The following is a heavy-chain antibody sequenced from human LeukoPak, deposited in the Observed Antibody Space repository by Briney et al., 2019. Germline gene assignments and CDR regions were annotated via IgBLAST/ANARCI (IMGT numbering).Heavy chain of an antibody. J-gene: IGHJ4*02. D-gene: IGHD1-26*01. Sequence: SETLSLTCAVYGGSFSGYYWSWIRQPPGKGLEWIGEINHSGSTYYNPSLKSRVTISVDTSKNQFSLKLSSVTAADTAVYYCARAGGSRRGIDFDYWGQGTLVTVSS. V-gene: IGHV4-34*01. CDR1: GGSFSGYY. CDR2: INHSGST. CDR3: ARAGGSRRGIDFDY.